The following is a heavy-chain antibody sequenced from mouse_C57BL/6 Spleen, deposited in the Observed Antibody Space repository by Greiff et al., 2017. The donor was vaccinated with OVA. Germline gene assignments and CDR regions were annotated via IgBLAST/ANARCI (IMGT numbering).Heavy chain of an antibody. D-gene: IGHD1-1*01. CDR1: GYTFTSYG. CDR3: ARSDYYGSSYDYFDY. V-gene: IGHV1-81*01. J-gene: IGHJ2*01. Sequence: QVQLQQSGAELARPGASVKLSCKASGYTFTSYGISWVKQRTGQGLEWIGEIYPRSGNTYYNEKFKGKATLTADKYSSTAYMELRSLTSEDSAVYFCARSDYYGSSYDYFDYWGQGTTLTVSS. CDR2: IYPRSGNT.